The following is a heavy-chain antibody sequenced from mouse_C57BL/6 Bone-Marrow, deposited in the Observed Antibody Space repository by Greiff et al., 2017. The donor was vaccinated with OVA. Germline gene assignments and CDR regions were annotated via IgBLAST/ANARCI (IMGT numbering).Heavy chain of an antibody. CDR2: ISDGGSYT. Sequence: EVKVEESGGGLVKPGGSLKLSCAASGFTFSSYAMSWVRQTPEKRLEWVATISDGGSYTYYPDNVKGRFTISRDNAKNNLYLQMSHLKSEDTAMYYCARDITTVVPFAYWGQGTLVTVSA. D-gene: IGHD1-1*01. V-gene: IGHV5-4*01. CDR3: ARDITTVVPFAY. CDR1: GFTFSSYA. J-gene: IGHJ3*01.